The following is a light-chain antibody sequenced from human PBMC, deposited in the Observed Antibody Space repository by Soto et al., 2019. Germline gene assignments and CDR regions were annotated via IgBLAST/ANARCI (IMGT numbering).Light chain of an antibody. J-gene: IGLJ3*02. V-gene: IGLV1-40*01. CDR1: SSNIGAGYD. CDR2: DNN. CDR3: QSYDSSLSGWV. Sequence: QSALTQPPSVSGAPGQRVTISCTGSSSNIGAGYDVHWYQQLPGTAPKLLIYDNNNRPSGVPDRFSGSKSGTSASLAITGLQAEDEADYYCQSYDSSLSGWVFGGGTQLTVL.